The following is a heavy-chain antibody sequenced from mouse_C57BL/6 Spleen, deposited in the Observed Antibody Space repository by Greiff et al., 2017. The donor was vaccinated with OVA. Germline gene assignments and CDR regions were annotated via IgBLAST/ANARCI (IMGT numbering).Heavy chain of an antibody. D-gene: IGHD1-1*02. CDR2: INPGSGGT. Sequence: VQLQQSGAELVKPGASVKLSCTASGFNIKDYYMHWVKQRTEQGLEWIGVINPGSGGTTYNEKFKGKATLTADKSSSTAYMQLSSLTSEDSAVYYCARGGYDDMDYWGQGTSVTVSS. J-gene: IGHJ4*01. CDR3: ARGGYDDMDY. CDR1: GFNIKDYY. V-gene: IGHV1-77*01.